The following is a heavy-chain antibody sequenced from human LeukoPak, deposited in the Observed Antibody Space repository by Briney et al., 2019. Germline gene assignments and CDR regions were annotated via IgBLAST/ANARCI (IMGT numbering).Heavy chain of an antibody. Sequence: GGSLRLSCAASGFTFSNYWMHWVRQAPGKGLVWVSRINSDGSSRNYADSVKGRFTISGDNAKNTLYLQMNSLRAEDTAVYYCASASSHRIAAGGDYWGQGTLVTVSS. J-gene: IGHJ4*02. CDR3: ASASSHRIAAGGDY. CDR2: INSDGSSR. D-gene: IGHD6-13*01. CDR1: GFTFSNYW. V-gene: IGHV3-74*01.